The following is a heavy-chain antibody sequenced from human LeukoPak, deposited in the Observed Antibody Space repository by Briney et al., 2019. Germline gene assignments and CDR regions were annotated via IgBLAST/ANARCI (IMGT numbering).Heavy chain of an antibody. CDR2: ISAYNGNT. V-gene: IGHV1-18*01. CDR3: ARDYTPSVAGSISSSY. J-gene: IGHJ4*02. Sequence: GASVKVSCKASGYTFTSYGISWVRQAPGQGLEWMGWISAYNGNTNYAQKLQGRVTMTTDTSTSTAYMELRSLRSDDTAVYYCARDYTPSVAGSISSSYWGQGTLVTVSS. CDR1: GYTFTSYG. D-gene: IGHD6-19*01.